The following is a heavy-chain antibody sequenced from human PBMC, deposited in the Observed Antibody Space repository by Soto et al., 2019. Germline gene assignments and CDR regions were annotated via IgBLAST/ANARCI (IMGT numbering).Heavy chain of an antibody. CDR1: GGSISSSTCY. V-gene: IGHV4-39*01. D-gene: IGHD4-17*01. J-gene: IGHJ4*02. Sequence: PSETLSLTCTVSGGSISSSTCYGGWIRQPPGKGLEWIGSIYYSGSTYYNPSLKSRVTISVDTSKNQFSLKLSSVTAADTAVYYCARAYGDYAHFDSWGQGTLVTVSS. CDR2: IYYSGST. CDR3: ARAYGDYAHFDS.